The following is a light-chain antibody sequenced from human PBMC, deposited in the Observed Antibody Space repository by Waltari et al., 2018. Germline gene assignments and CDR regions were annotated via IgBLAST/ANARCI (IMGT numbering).Light chain of an antibody. Sequence: DIQMTQSPSSLSASVRDRVTITCRASQGISTFLAWSQQAPGKVPKLLIFGASTLQSGVPSRFSGSGSGTDFTLTISNLQPEDVATYYCQEYNSDPLTFGGGTKVEV. CDR2: GAS. CDR1: QGISTF. J-gene: IGKJ4*01. CDR3: QEYNSDPLT. V-gene: IGKV1-27*01.